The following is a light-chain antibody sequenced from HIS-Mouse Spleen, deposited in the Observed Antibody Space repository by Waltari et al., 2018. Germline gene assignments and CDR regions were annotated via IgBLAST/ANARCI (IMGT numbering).Light chain of an antibody. J-gene: IGLJ1*01. Sequence: QSALTQPASVSVSPGQSITISCTGTSSDVGSYTLFSWYQQHPGKAPKLMIYEGSKRPSGVSNRFSGSKSGNTASLTISGLQAEDEADYYCCSYAGSSTWVFGTGTKVTVL. CDR3: CSYAGSSTWV. CDR1: SSDVGSYTL. V-gene: IGLV2-23*01. CDR2: EGS.